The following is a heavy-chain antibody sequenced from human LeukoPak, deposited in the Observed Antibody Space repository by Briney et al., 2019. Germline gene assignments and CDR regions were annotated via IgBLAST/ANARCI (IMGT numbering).Heavy chain of an antibody. D-gene: IGHD1-7*01. V-gene: IGHV7-4-1*02. CDR3: ARDYTLALGTTTYFQH. Sequence: ASVKVSCKASGYIFDIYGMIWVRQAPGQGLELMGWVNTNTGNPTYAQGFTGRFVFSLDTSVSTAYLQISSLKAEDTAVYYCARDYTLALGTTTYFQHWGQGTLVTVSS. J-gene: IGHJ1*01. CDR2: VNTNTGNP. CDR1: GYIFDIYG.